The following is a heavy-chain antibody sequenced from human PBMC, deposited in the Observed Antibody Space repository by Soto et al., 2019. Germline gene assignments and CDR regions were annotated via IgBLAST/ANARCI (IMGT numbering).Heavy chain of an antibody. CDR1: GYTLTELS. Sequence: ASVKVSCKVSGYTLTELSMHWVRQAPGKGLEWMGGFDPEDGETIYARKFQGRVTMTEDTSTDTAYMELSSLRSEDTAVYHCAVHYDYVWEPFHYWGQGTLVTVS. J-gene: IGHJ4*02. CDR2: FDPEDGET. D-gene: IGHD3-16*01. CDR3: AVHYDYVWEPFHY. V-gene: IGHV1-24*01.